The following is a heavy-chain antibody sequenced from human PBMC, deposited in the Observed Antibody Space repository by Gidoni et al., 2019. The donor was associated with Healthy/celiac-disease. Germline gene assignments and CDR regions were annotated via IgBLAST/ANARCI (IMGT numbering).Heavy chain of an antibody. D-gene: IGHD5-12*01. CDR2: IDPSDSYT. CDR1: GYSFPSDW. J-gene: IGHJ4*02. CDR3: ARIPRIVATGAGYFDY. V-gene: IGHV5-10-1*03. Sequence: EVQLVQSGAEVTTPGESLRISCKGSGYSFPSDWIRWVRQMPGKGLEWLGRIDPSDSYTNYSPSFQGHVTISADKSISTAYLQWSSLKASDTAMYYCARIPRIVATGAGYFDYWGQGTLVTVSS.